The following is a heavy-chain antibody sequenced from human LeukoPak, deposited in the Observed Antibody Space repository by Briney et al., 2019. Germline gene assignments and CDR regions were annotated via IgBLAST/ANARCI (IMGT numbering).Heavy chain of an antibody. D-gene: IGHD5-12*01. CDR1: GGSISSYY. Sequence: PEALSLTCTVSGGSISSYYWSWIRQPPGKGLEWMGFIYYSGSANYNPSLRSRVTISVDTSKNQFSLKLTSVTAADTAVYYCARTGVVATSYFFDYWGHGTLVTVSS. J-gene: IGHJ4*01. CDR3: ARTGVVATSYFFDY. V-gene: IGHV4-59*01. CDR2: IYYSGSA.